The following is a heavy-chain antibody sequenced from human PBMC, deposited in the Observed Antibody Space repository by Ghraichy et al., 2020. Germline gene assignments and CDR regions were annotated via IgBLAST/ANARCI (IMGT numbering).Heavy chain of an antibody. J-gene: IGHJ4*02. Sequence: GGSLRLSCAASGFTFSSYGMSWVRQAPGKGREWVSRISGGGYRTYYEDSVKGRFTISRDNSKNTLYLQLNSLRAEDTAVYYCAKKFGYFYDTSSYFDYWGQGTLVTVSS. CDR3: AKKFGYFYDTSSYFDY. D-gene: IGHD3-22*01. CDR1: GFTFSSYG. V-gene: IGHV3-23*01. CDR2: ISGGGYRT.